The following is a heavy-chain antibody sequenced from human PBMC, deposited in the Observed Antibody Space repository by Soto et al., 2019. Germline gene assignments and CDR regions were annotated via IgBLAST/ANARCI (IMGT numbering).Heavy chain of an antibody. Sequence: QVHLVQSGAEVKKPGASVNVSCKGSGYAFTTYGITWVRQAPGQGLEWMGWISAHNGNTNYAQKLQGRVTVTRDTSTSTAYMELRRLRSDDTAVYYCARGRYGDYWGQGDLVTVSS. CDR3: ARGRYGDY. CDR2: ISAHNGNT. J-gene: IGHJ4*02. CDR1: GYAFTTYG. D-gene: IGHD1-1*01. V-gene: IGHV1-18*01.